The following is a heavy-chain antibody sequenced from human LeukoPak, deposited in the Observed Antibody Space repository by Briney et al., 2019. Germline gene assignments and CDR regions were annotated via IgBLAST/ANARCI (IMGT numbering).Heavy chain of an antibody. CDR1: GYSFTGYY. J-gene: IGHJ4*01. V-gene: IGHV1-2*02. Sequence: ASVKVSCKASGYSFTGYYMHWVQQAPGQGLEWMGWISPNSGGTHYAQKFQGRVTMTTDTTIGTAYMELSRLTSDDTAVYYCASALNSRSSSCWGQGTRVTVSS. CDR3: ASALNSRSSSC. D-gene: IGHD6-13*01. CDR2: ISPNSGGT.